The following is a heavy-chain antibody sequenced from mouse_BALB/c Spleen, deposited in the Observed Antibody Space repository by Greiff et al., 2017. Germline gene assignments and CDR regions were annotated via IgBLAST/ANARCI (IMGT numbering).Heavy chain of an antibody. CDR2: IFPGSGNT. CDR1: GYSFTSYY. D-gene: IGHD2-1*01. V-gene: IGHV1-66*01. J-gene: IGHJ2*01. Sequence: VQRVESGPELVKPGASVKISCKASGYSFTSYYIHWVKQRPGQGLEWIGWIFPGSGNTKYNEKFKGKATLTADTSSSTAYMQLSSLTSEDSAVYFCARGIYYGNSYFDYWGQGTTLTVSS. CDR3: ARGIYYGNSYFDY.